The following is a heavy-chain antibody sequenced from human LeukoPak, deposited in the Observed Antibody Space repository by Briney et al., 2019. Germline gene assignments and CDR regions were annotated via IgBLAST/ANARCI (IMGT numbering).Heavy chain of an antibody. J-gene: IGHJ5*02. D-gene: IGHD6-19*01. CDR2: ISKDGSST. V-gene: IGHV3-74*01. Sequence: GGSLRLSCAASASXFSSNWIHWVRQAPGKGLVWVSRISKDGSSTSYADSVKGRFTISRDNAKNTLYLQMSSLTAEDTAVYYCAPSMAGFNWFDPWGQGTLVTVSS. CDR1: ASXFSSNW. CDR3: APSMAGFNWFDP.